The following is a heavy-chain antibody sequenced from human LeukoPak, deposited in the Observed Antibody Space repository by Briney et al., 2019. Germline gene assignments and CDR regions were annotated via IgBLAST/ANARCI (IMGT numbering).Heavy chain of an antibody. CDR1: GYTFTGYY. CDR3: AREGTLWFGELLLDY. J-gene: IGHJ4*02. V-gene: IGHV1-2*02. CDR2: INPNSGGT. Sequence: ASVKVSCKASGYTFTGYYMHWVRQAPGQGLEWMGWINPNSGGTNYAQKFQGRVTMTRDTPISTAYMALSRLRSDDTAVYYCAREGTLWFGELLLDYWGQGTLVTVSS. D-gene: IGHD3-10*01.